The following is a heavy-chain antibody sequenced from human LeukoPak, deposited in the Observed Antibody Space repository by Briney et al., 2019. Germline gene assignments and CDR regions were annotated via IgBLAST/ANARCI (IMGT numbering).Heavy chain of an antibody. D-gene: IGHD1-26*01. CDR3: ARHGQSIVGATTAFDY. Sequence: TSETLSLTCTVSGGSISSYYWSWIRQPPGKGLEWIGYIYYSGSTNYNPSLKSRVTISVDTSKNQLSLKLSSVTAADTAVYYCARHGQSIVGATTAFDYWGQGTLVTVSS. CDR1: GGSISSYY. CDR2: IYYSGST. J-gene: IGHJ4*02. V-gene: IGHV4-59*08.